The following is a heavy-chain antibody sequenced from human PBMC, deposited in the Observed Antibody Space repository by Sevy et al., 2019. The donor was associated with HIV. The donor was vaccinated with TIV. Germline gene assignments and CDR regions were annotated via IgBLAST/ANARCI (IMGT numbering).Heavy chain of an antibody. Sequence: GGSLRLSCAASGFTFSNYNMNWVRQAPGKGLEWVLSITSSSDYIYDADSVKGRFTISRDNAKNSLYLQMNSLRAEDTAVYYCARDRRTLNYYASSGYNYYFDYWGQGTLVTVSS. CDR3: ARDRRTLNYYASSGYNYYFDY. CDR1: GFTFSNYN. D-gene: IGHD3-22*01. V-gene: IGHV3-21*01. J-gene: IGHJ4*02. CDR2: ITSSSDYI.